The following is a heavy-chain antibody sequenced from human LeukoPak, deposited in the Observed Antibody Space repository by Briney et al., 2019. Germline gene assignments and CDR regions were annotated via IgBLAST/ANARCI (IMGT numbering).Heavy chain of an antibody. D-gene: IGHD3-22*01. CDR3: ARDFGYYDSSGSDHLGYFQH. V-gene: IGHV3-30*02. Sequence: GGSLRLSCAASGFTFSSYGMHWVRQAPGKGLEWVAFIRYDGSNKYYADSVKGRFTISRDNSKNTLYLQMSSLRAEDTAVYYCARDFGYYDSSGSDHLGYFQHWGQGTLVTVSS. CDR2: IRYDGSNK. CDR1: GFTFSSYG. J-gene: IGHJ1*01.